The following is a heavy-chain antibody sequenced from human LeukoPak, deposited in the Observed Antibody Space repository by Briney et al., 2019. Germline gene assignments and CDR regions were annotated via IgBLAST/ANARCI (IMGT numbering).Heavy chain of an antibody. J-gene: IGHJ4*02. Sequence: PGGSLRLSCAASGFTFSSYSMNWVRQAPGKGLEWVSSISSSSSYIYYADSVKGQFTISRDNAKNSLYLQMNSLRAEDTAVYYCARDRPIVGATTADYWGQGTLVTVSS. V-gene: IGHV3-21*01. CDR3: ARDRPIVGATTADY. D-gene: IGHD1-26*01. CDR2: ISSSSSYI. CDR1: GFTFSSYS.